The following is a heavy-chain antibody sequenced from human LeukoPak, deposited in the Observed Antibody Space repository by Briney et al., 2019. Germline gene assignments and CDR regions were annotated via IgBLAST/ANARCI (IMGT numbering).Heavy chain of an antibody. CDR1: GGSISSYY. D-gene: IGHD2-2*01. CDR2: IYYSGST. CDR3: ARDHRYCSSTSCYYYYGMDV. V-gene: IGHV4-59*01. Sequence: PETLSLTCTVSGGSISSYYWSWIRQPPGKGLEWIGYIYYSGSTNYNPSLKSRVTISVDTSKNQFSLKLSSVTAADTAVYYCARDHRYCSSTSCYYYYGMDVWGQGTTVTVSS. J-gene: IGHJ6*02.